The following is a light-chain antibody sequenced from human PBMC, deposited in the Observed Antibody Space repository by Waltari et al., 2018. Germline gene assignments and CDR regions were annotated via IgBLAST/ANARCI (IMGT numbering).Light chain of an antibody. CDR3: QQLNSYPPFT. J-gene: IGKJ3*01. V-gene: IGKV1-9*01. CDR2: AAS. CDR1: QGISSY. Sequence: IQLTQSPSSLSASVGDRVTLTCRASQGISSYLAWYQQKPGKAPKRLIYAASTVQSGVPSRFSGSGSETDFTLTISSLQPEDFATYDCQQLNSYPPFTFGPGTKVDIK.